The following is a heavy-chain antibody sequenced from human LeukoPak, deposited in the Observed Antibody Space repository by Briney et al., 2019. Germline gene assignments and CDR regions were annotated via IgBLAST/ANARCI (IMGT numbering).Heavy chain of an antibody. CDR1: GFTFSSYS. D-gene: IGHD6-13*01. Sequence: PGGSLRLSCAASGFTFSSYSMNWVRQAPVKGLEWVSYISSSSSTIYDADSVKGRFTISRDNAKNSLYLQMNSLRDEDTAVYYCAVAAAGYFDYWGQGTLVTVSS. J-gene: IGHJ4*02. V-gene: IGHV3-48*02. CDR3: AVAAAGYFDY. CDR2: ISSSSSTI.